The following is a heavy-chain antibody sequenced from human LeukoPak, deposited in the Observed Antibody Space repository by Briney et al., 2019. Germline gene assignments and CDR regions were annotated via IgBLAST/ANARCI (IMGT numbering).Heavy chain of an antibody. J-gene: IGHJ5*02. CDR3: ARGDCSVSGCHGGNWFDP. V-gene: IGHV1-2*02. Sequence: ASVKVSCKASGYTFTGYYIHWVRQAPGQGLEWMGWINPNSGGTKYAQSFQGRVTMTRDTSSSTAHMELSRLRSDDTAVYYCARGDCSVSGCHGGNWFDPWGQGTLVTVCS. D-gene: IGHD2-15*01. CDR2: INPNSGGT. CDR1: GYTFTGYY.